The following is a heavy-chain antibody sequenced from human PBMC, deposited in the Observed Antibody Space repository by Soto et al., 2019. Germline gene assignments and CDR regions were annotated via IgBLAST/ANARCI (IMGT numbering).Heavy chain of an antibody. CDR1: DGSISSGDYS. V-gene: IGHV4-30-2*01. D-gene: IGHD4-17*01. Sequence: QLQLQESGSGLVKPSQTLSLTCAVSDGSISSGDYSWSWIRQPPGKGLEWIGYIYHSGSTYYNPSLKSRVTISVDRSKNQFSLKLSSVTAADTAVYYCAGMSPTVFPAFEIWGQGTMVTVSS. CDR3: AGMSPTVFPAFEI. J-gene: IGHJ3*02. CDR2: IYHSGST.